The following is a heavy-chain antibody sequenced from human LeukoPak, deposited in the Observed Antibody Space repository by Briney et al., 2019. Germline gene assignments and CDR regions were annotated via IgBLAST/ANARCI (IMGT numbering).Heavy chain of an antibody. D-gene: IGHD3-9*01. Sequence: PGGSLRLSCAASGFTFSSYGMRWVRQAPGKGLEWVAVISYDGSNKYYADSVKGRFTISRDNSKNTLYLQMNSLRAEDTAVYYCAKGALVGYFDWLLPQLDYWGQGTLVTVSS. CDR3: AKGALVGYFDWLLPQLDY. CDR2: ISYDGSNK. CDR1: GFTFSSYG. J-gene: IGHJ4*02. V-gene: IGHV3-30*18.